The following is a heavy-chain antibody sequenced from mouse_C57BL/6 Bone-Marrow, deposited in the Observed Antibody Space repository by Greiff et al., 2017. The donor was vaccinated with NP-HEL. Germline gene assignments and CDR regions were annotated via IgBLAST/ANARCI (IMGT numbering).Heavy chain of an antibody. Sequence: VQLQQSGPELVKPGASVKISCKASGYAFSSSWMNWVKPRPGKGLEWIGRIYPGDGDTNYNGKFKGKATLTADKSSSTAYMQLSSLTSEDSAVYFCAKIPLITTVVGYFDYWGQGTTLTVSS. J-gene: IGHJ2*01. CDR3: AKIPLITTVVGYFDY. D-gene: IGHD1-1*01. V-gene: IGHV1-82*01. CDR1: GYAFSSSW. CDR2: IYPGDGDT.